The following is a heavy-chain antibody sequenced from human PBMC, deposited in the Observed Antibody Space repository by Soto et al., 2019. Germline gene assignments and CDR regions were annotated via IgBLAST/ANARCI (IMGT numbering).Heavy chain of an antibody. V-gene: IGHV3-30-3*01. Sequence: QVQLVESGGGVVQPGRSLRLSCAASGFTSSNYAMHWVRQAPGKGLEWVAVISYDGTNKYYADSVKGRFTISRDNSKNTLYLQMNSLRAEDTAVYYCAGDRLSRVREIRFTWFDPWGQGTLVTVSS. J-gene: IGHJ5*02. CDR3: AGDRLSRVREIRFTWFDP. CDR2: ISYDGTNK. CDR1: GFTSSNYA. D-gene: IGHD3-10*01.